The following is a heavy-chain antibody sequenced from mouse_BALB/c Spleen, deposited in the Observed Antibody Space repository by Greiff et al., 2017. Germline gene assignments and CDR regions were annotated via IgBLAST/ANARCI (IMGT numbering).Heavy chain of an antibody. Sequence: EVQLQQSAAELARPGASVKMSCKASGYTFTSYVMHWVKQKPGQGLEWIGYINPYNDGTKYNEKFKGKATLTSDKSTSTAYMELSSLTSEDSAVYCCERDGNYDAMDYWGQGTSVTVSS. J-gene: IGHJ4*01. CDR2: INPYNDGT. V-gene: IGHV1-14*01. CDR3: ERDGNYDAMDY. CDR1: GYTFTSYV. D-gene: IGHD2-1*01.